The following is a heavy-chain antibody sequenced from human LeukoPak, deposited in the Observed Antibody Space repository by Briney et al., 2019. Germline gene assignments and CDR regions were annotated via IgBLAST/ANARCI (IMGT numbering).Heavy chain of an antibody. V-gene: IGHV3-11*04. J-gene: IGHJ4*02. CDR3: VTESAWLFDY. Sequence: GGSLGLSCVAGGFTFSDRYMSWIRQAPGKGMEWVAYISPNADIIHYADSVKGRFTISRDNAKNALFLQVNSLRDEDTALYHCVTESAWLFDYWGQGTLVTVSS. CDR1: GFTFSDRY. CDR2: ISPNADII. D-gene: IGHD5-12*01.